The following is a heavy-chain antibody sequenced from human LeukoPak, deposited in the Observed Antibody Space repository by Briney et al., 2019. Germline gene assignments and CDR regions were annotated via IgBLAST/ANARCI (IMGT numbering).Heavy chain of an antibody. V-gene: IGHV4-59*01. Sequence: SETLSLTCILSGDSISLFYWSWLRRPPGKGLEWIGYIHYSGRTNYNPSLKSRVTMSLDTSKNHFSLKLRSVTAADTAVYYCARVSPDTATDYGWFDPWGQGSLVTVSS. J-gene: IGHJ5*02. D-gene: IGHD5-18*01. CDR3: ARVSPDTATDYGWFDP. CDR1: GDSISLFY. CDR2: IHYSGRT.